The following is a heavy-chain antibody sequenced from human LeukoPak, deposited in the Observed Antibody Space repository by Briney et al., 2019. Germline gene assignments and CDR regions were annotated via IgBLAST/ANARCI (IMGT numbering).Heavy chain of an antibody. J-gene: IGHJ4*02. D-gene: IGHD1-26*01. CDR2: IYTSGST. Sequence: SETLTLTCTVSGGSISSYYWSWIWQPPGKGLEWIGYIYTSGSTNYNPSLKSRVTISVDTSKNQFSLKLSSVTAADTAVYYCARLRWEILPYFDYWGQGTLVTVSS. CDR3: ARLRWEILPYFDY. CDR1: GGSISSYY. V-gene: IGHV4-4*09.